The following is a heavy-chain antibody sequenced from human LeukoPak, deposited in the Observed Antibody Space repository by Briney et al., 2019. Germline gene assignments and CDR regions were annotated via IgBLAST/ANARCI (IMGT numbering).Heavy chain of an antibody. J-gene: IGHJ4*02. D-gene: IGHD3-22*01. CDR2: INPNSGGT. CDR3: ARVPYYYDSSGYYPTTTLDY. CDR1: GYTFTGYY. Sequence: ASVKVSCXAPGYTFTGYYMHWVRQAPGQGLEWMGWINPNSGGTNYAQKFQGRVTMTRDTSISTAYMELSRLRSDDTAVYYCARVPYYYDSSGYYPTTTLDYWGQGTLVTVSS. V-gene: IGHV1-2*02.